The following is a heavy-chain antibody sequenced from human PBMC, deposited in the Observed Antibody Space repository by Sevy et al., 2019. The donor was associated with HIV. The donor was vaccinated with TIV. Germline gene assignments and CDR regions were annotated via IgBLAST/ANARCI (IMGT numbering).Heavy chain of an antibody. J-gene: IGHJ4*02. CDR3: ARGKHISDYYGSFDY. V-gene: IGHV3-53*01. CDR1: GFTLSSNF. D-gene: IGHD3-16*01. Sequence: GGSLRLSCAASGFTLSSNFMSWVRQAPGKGLERVSVIYLGGTTYYADSVKGRFTISRDNSKNTLYLQMNSLRAEDTAVYYCARGKHISDYYGSFDYWGQGTLVTVSS. CDR2: IYLGGTT.